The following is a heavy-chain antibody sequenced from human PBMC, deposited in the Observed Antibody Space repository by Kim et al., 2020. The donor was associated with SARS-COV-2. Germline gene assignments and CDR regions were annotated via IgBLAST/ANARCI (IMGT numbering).Heavy chain of an antibody. CDR3: AREGKGYLYGMDV. V-gene: IGHV4-59*13. J-gene: IGHJ6*02. Sequence: SETLSLTCTVSGGSLSSFYWSWIQQTPENGLEWLGYIYYTGSTDYNPSLKSRLIISLGTSENQFSLTLTSVTAADTAVYYCAREGKGYLYGMDVWGQGTTVTVSS. D-gene: IGHD5-12*01. CDR2: IYYTGST. CDR1: GGSLSSFY.